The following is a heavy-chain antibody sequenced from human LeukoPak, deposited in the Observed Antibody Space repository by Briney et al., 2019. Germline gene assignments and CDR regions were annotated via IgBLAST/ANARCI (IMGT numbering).Heavy chain of an antibody. CDR3: ASEPGVVVVIPFDY. J-gene: IGHJ4*02. CDR1: GFTFSGYP. CDR2: ISYDGSNK. V-gene: IGHV3-30-3*01. Sequence: PGKSLRLSCAASGFTFSGYPIHWVRQAPGKGLEWVAVISYDGSNKYYADSVKGRFTISRDNSKNTLYLQMNSLRAEDTAVYYCASEPGVVVVIPFDYWGQGTLVTVSS. D-gene: IGHD3-22*01.